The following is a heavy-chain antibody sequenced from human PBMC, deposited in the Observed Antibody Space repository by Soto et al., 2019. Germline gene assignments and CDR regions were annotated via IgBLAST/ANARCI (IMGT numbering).Heavy chain of an antibody. J-gene: IGHJ2*01. D-gene: IGHD2-2*01. CDR1: GFTFSDPY. Sequence: EVQLVESGGGLVQPGGSLRLSCAASGFTFSDPYMDWVRQAPGKGLEWVGRTRNKPNSDTTEYAASVKGRFTISRDDSKTSMYLQMNSLKTEDTAVYYCARVALGSCGGTSCRRFFALWGSGTLVTVSS. V-gene: IGHV3-72*01. CDR2: TRNKPNSDTT. CDR3: ARVALGSCGGTSCRRFFAL.